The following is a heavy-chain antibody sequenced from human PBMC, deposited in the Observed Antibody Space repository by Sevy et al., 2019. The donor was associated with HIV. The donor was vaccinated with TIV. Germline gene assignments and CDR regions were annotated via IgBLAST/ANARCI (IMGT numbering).Heavy chain of an antibody. D-gene: IGHD3-10*01. J-gene: IGHJ3*02. CDR1: GFTFSNAW. Sequence: GGSLRLSCAASGFTFSNAWMSWVRQAPGKGLERAGRIKSKTDGGTTDYAAPVKGRFTISRDDSKNTLYLQMNSLKTEDTAVYYCTTEFQGVFDIWGQGTMATVSS. V-gene: IGHV3-15*01. CDR2: IKSKTDGGTT. CDR3: TTEFQGVFDI.